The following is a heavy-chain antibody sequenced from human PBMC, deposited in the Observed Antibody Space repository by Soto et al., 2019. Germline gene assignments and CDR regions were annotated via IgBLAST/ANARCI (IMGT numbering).Heavy chain of an antibody. D-gene: IGHD3-10*01. CDR1: GYTFTSYA. CDR2: INAGSGNT. CDR3: TRLRTGRGAIDY. V-gene: IGHV1-3*01. Sequence: ASVKVSCKASGYTFTSYAMHWVRQAPGQRPGWMGWINAGSGNTKYSQRFQGRVTITRDTSATTAYMELSSLRSEDTAVYYCTRLRTGRGAIDYWGQGTLVTVSS. J-gene: IGHJ4*02.